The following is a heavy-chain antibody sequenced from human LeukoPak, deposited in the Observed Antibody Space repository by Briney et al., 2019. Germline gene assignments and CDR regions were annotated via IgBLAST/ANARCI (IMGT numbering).Heavy chain of an antibody. V-gene: IGHV5-51*01. J-gene: IGHJ4*02. CDR3: ARPGAGGSLDY. CDR2: XXXXDSXX. CDR1: GYSFXXXW. D-gene: IGHD3-16*01. Sequence: GESLKISCKGSGYSFXXXWIGWVRQMPGXXXXXXXXXXXXDSXXXXXXXXXXXVTXSXDKSISTAYLQXXSLKASDTAMYYCARPGAGGSLDYGGQGTLVTVSS.